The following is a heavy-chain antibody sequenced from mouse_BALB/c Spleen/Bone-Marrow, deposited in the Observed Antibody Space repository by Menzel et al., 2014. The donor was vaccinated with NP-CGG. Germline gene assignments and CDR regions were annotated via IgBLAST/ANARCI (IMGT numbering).Heavy chain of an antibody. CDR3: AYWDLAY. Sequence: QVQLQQSAAELARPGASVEMSCKASGYTFTSYTMHWVKQRPGQGLEWIGYINPSSGYTEYNQKFKDKTTLTADKSSSTAYMQLSSLTSEDSAVYYCAYWDLAYWGQGTLVTVSA. D-gene: IGHD4-1*01. V-gene: IGHV1-4*02. CDR2: INPSSGYT. CDR1: GYTFTSYT. J-gene: IGHJ3*01.